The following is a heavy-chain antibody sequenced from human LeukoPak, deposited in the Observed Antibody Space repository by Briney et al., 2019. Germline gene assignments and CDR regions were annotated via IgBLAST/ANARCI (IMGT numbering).Heavy chain of an antibody. Sequence: PGGSLRLSCAASRFTFSNYGMSWVRQAPGKGLEWVSGIGSSGGSTYYADSVKGRFTISRDNSKNTLYLQMNSLRAEDTAVYYCATSTIAVAGSDAFDIWGQGTMVTVSS. CDR1: RFTFSNYG. D-gene: IGHD6-19*01. CDR2: IGSSGGST. V-gene: IGHV3-23*01. CDR3: ATSTIAVAGSDAFDI. J-gene: IGHJ3*02.